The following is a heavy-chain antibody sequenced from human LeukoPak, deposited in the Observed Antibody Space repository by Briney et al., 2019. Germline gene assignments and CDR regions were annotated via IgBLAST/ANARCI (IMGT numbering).Heavy chain of an antibody. V-gene: IGHV3-23*01. CDR1: GFTFSSYA. CDR2: ISGGGGSA. CDR3: AKDRVAFGGADAFDM. D-gene: IGHD3-16*01. Sequence: PGGSLRLSCAASGFTFSSYAMSWVRQAPGKGLEWVSGISGGGGSAFYADSVKGRFTISRDNSKNTLYLQMNSLRAEDTAVYYCAKDRVAFGGADAFDMWGQGTMVTVSS. J-gene: IGHJ3*02.